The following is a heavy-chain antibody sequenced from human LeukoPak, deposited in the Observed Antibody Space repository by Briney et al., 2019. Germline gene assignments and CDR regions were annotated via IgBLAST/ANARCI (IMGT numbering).Heavy chain of an antibody. D-gene: IGHD2-15*01. CDR3: ARTTGLWSLPPGRYFDY. V-gene: IGHV1-18*01. CDR2: ISAYNGNT. CDR1: GYTFTSYG. J-gene: IGHJ4*02. Sequence: GASVKVSCKASGYTFTSYGISWVRQAPGQGLEWMGWISAYNGNTNYAQKLQGRVTMTTDTSTSTAYMELRSLRSDDTAVYYCARTTGLWSLPPGRYFDYWGQGTLVTVSS.